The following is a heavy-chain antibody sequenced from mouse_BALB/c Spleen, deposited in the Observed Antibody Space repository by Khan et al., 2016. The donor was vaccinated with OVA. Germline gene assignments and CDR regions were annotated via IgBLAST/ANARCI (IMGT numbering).Heavy chain of an antibody. V-gene: IGHV2-6-1*01. CDR2: IWSDGST. CDR1: GFSLTNYG. CDR3: ARQPYYHYNIMDY. J-gene: IGHJ4*01. Sequence: QVQLKESGPGLAAPSQSLSITCTISGFSLTNYGVHWVRQPPGKGLEWLVVIWSDGSTTYNSAFKSRLTITKDNSQSQVFLKMNSLQTDGTAIYFCARQPYYHYNIMDYWGQGTSVTVSS. D-gene: IGHD2-10*01.